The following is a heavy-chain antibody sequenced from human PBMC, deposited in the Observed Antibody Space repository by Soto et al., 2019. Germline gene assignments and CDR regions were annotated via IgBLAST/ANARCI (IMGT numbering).Heavy chain of an antibody. V-gene: IGHV1-46*01. D-gene: IGHD5-18*01. Sequence: ASVKVSCKASGYTFTSYYMHWVRQAPGKGLEWMGRTNPREVGTSYAQKFQGRVTMTEDTSTDTGYMELSSLRSEDTAVYYCATVAGEEGVPYSYGYYFDYWGQGTLVTVSS. J-gene: IGHJ4*02. CDR2: TNPREVGT. CDR1: GYTFTSYY. CDR3: ATVAGEEGVPYSYGYYFDY.